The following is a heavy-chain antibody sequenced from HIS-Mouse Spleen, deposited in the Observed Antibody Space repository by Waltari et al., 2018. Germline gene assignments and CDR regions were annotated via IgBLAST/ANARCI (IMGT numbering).Heavy chain of an antibody. V-gene: IGHV4-39*07. CDR3: AREIPYSSSWYDWYFDL. CDR1: GGSISSSSYY. Sequence: QLQLQESGPGLVKPSETLSLTCTVSGGSISSSSYYWGWIRQPPGKGLEWIGSSYYSGRNYYKRSLKSRVTISVDTSKNQFSLKLSSVTAADTAVYYCAREIPYSSSWYDWYFDLWGRGTLVTVSS. D-gene: IGHD6-13*01. J-gene: IGHJ2*01. CDR2: SYYSGRN.